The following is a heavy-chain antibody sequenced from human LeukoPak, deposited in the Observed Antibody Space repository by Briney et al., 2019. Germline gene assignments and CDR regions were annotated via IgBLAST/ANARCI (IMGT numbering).Heavy chain of an antibody. V-gene: IGHV3-33*01. CDR3: AREPYGDRGPFFDY. Sequence: HSGGSLRLSCAASGFTFSSYGMPWVRQAPGKGLEWVAVIWYDGSNKYYADSVKGRFTISRDNSKNTLYLQMNSLRAEDTAVYYCAREPYGDRGPFFDYWGQGTLVTVSS. D-gene: IGHD4-17*01. J-gene: IGHJ4*02. CDR2: IWYDGSNK. CDR1: GFTFSSYG.